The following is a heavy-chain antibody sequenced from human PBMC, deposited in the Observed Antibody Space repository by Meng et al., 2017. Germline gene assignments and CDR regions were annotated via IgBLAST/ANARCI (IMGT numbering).Heavy chain of an antibody. J-gene: IGHJ3*02. CDR1: GFSLSTSGVN. V-gene: IGHV2-5*01. Sequence: SGPTLVKPTQILTLTCTFSGFSLSTSGVNVGWIRQPPGKALEWLVLIYWNDDKRYSPSLKSRLTITKDTDKNQVVLTMTNMDPVDKDTYDCEHRSPYYYDSSGYAFDIWGQGTMVTVSS. D-gene: IGHD3-22*01. CDR2: IYWNDDK. CDR3: EHRSPYYYDSSGYAFDI.